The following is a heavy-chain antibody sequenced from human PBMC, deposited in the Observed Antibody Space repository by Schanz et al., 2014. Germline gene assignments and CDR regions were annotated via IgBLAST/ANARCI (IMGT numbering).Heavy chain of an antibody. Sequence: EMQLLESGGGLIQPGGSLRLSCAASGFTFSTHAMSWVRQAPGKGLEWVANIKRDGSEKNYLDSVKGRFTISRDNAKNSLFLQMNSLRAEDTAVYYCLAPDYGMDVWGQGTTVTVSS. J-gene: IGHJ6*02. CDR2: IKRDGSEK. V-gene: IGHV3-7*02. CDR1: GFTFSTHA. CDR3: LAPDYGMDV.